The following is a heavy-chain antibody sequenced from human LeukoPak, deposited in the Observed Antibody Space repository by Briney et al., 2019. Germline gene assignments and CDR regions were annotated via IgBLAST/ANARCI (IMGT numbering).Heavy chain of an antibody. J-gene: IGHJ4*02. CDR1: GYTFTGYY. CDR2: INPNSGDT. Sequence: GASVKVSCKASGYTFTGYYMHWVRQAPGQGLEWMGWINPNSGDTNYAQKFQGRVTITRNTSISKAYMELSTLRSDGAGVYYCARGSCSIAARAPGYCGQGALVTVSS. D-gene: IGHD6-6*01. CDR3: ARGSCSIAARAPGY. V-gene: IGHV1-2*02.